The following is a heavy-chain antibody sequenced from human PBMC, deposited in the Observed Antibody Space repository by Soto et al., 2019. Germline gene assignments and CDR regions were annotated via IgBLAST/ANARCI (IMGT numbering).Heavy chain of an antibody. V-gene: IGHV3-21*01. CDR2: ISGSGIDI. CDR1: WFAFYYYN. J-gene: IGHJ4*01. Sequence: GGSLRLSWVASWFAFYYYNMNWVRQAPGRGLEWVSSISGSGIDIHFTDSVKGRFTISRDNAKTSLYLQMDSLRPEDTAIYYCAREGVTNYPDYYFDLRGNGALFTISS. D-gene: IGHD4-4*01. CDR3: AREGVTNYPDYYFDL.